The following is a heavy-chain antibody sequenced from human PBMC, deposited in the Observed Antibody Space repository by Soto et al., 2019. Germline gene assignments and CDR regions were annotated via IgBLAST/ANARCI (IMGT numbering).Heavy chain of an antibody. J-gene: IGHJ4*02. V-gene: IGHV4-31*03. CDR1: GVFLTSGTYY. Sequence: SETLSLTCSVSGVFLTSGTYYWSWIRQHPGKGLEWIGYIFYSGSTDYNPSLKSRVNISVDTSKNQFSLKLSSVTAADTAVYYCASTEDFFDYWGQGTLVTVSS. CDR2: IFYSGST. CDR3: ASTEDFFDY.